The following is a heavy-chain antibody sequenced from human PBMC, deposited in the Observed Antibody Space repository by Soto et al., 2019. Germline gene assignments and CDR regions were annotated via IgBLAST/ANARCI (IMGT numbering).Heavy chain of an antibody. CDR3: ARSQGQLWSPSSYYFDY. Sequence: PSETLSLTCTVSGGSISSYYWSWIRQPPGKGLEWIGYIYYSRSTNYNPSLKSRVTISVDTSKNQFSLKLSSVTAADTAVYYCARSQGQLWSPSSYYFDYWGQGALVTVSS. V-gene: IGHV4-59*01. D-gene: IGHD5-18*01. J-gene: IGHJ4*02. CDR1: GGSISSYY. CDR2: IYYSRST.